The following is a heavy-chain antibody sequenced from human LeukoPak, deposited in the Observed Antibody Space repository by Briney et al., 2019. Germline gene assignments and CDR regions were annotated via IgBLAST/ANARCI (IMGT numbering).Heavy chain of an antibody. V-gene: IGHV3-33*06. Sequence: GRSLRLSCAASGFTFSSSGMHWVRQAPGKGLEWVAVIWYDGSNKYYADSVKGRFTISRDNSKNTLYLQMNSLRAEDTAVYYCAKLGHTKSDVWGKGTTVTVSS. CDR1: GFTFSSSG. J-gene: IGHJ6*04. CDR3: AKLGHTKSDV. CDR2: IWYDGSNK. D-gene: IGHD1-1*01.